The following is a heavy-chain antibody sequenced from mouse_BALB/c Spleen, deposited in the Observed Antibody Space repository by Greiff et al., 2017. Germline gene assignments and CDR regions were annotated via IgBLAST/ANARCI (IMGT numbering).Heavy chain of an antibody. CDR2: IYPSSGFT. CDR3: ARWDDYGNYAMED. D-gene: IGHD2-1*01. J-gene: IGHJ4*01. Sequence: QVQLQQSGAELARPGASVKMSCKASGYTFTSYTMHWVKQRPGQGLEWIGYIYPSSGFTNYNPKFKDKATLTEDKSSSTAYMQLSSLTSEDSAVYYCARWDDYGNYAMEDGGQGTSVTVS. V-gene: IGHV1-4*01. CDR1: GYTFTSYT.